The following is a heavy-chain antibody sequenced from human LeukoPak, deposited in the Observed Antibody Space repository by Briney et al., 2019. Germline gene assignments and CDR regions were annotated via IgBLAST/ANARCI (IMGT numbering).Heavy chain of an antibody. CDR1: GFTFSSYS. D-gene: IGHD4-17*01. J-gene: IGHJ4*02. CDR3: ARMRENYGDYHFNY. CDR2: ISSSSSYI. Sequence: GGSLRLSCAASGFTFSSYSMNWVRQAPGKGLEWVSSISSSSSYIYYADSVKGRFTISRDNAKNSLYLQMNSLRAEDTAVYYCARMRENYGDYHFNYWGQGTLVTASS. V-gene: IGHV3-21*01.